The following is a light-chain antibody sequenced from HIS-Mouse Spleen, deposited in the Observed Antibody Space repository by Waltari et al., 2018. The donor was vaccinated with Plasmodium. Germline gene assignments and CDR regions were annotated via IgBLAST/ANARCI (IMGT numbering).Light chain of an antibody. CDR1: SSDVGGYNY. J-gene: IGLJ1*01. CDR2: DVS. CDR3: CSYAGSYTYV. V-gene: IGLV2-11*01. Sequence: QSALTQPRSVSGSPGQSVTISCTGTSSDVGGYNYVYWYQQHPGKAPNLMIYDVSKRPSGVPDRFSGSKSGNTASLTISGLQAEDEADYYCCSYAGSYTYVFGTGTKVTVL.